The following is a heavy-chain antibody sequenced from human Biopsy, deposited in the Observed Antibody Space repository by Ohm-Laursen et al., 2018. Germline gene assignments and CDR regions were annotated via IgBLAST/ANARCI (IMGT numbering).Heavy chain of an antibody. CDR1: GYTFTGYY. CDR3: ARFDNGFDK. V-gene: IGHV1-8*02. D-gene: IGHD2-8*01. J-gene: IGHJ4*02. Sequence: GASVKVSCKVSGYTFTGYYLHWVRQATGQGLEWLGWMNPDNGNTGSAQKFHDRVTMTMNTSINTAYLELSSLRSEDTAVYYCARFDNGFDKWGQGTLVTVSS. CDR2: MNPDNGNT.